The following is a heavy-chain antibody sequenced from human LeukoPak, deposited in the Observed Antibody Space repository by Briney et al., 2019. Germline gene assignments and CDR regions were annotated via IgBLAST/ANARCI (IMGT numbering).Heavy chain of an antibody. Sequence: GESLKISCKGSGYSFTSYWISWVRQMPGKGLEWMGRIDPSDSYTNYSPSFQGHVTISAGKSISTAYLQWSSLKASDTATYYCARRHVSPYYYYGMDVWGQGTTVTVSS. CDR3: ARRHVSPYYYYGMDV. V-gene: IGHV5-10-1*01. CDR2: IDPSDSYT. CDR1: GYSFTSYW. J-gene: IGHJ6*02.